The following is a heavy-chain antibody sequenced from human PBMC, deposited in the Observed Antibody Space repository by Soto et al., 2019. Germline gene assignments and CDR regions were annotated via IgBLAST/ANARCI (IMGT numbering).Heavy chain of an antibody. Sequence: NPEGTLYLTCADYGGSFSSNYRSWIRQPPGKGLEWIGYIYYSGSTNYNPSLKSRVTISVDTSKNQFSLKLSSVTAADTAVYYCERAAYYGSGSRITFDYWGQGTVVTVS. CDR3: ERAAYYGSGSRITFDY. J-gene: IGHJ4*02. CDR2: IYYSGST. CDR1: GGSFSSNY. D-gene: IGHD3-10*01. V-gene: IGHV4-59*01.